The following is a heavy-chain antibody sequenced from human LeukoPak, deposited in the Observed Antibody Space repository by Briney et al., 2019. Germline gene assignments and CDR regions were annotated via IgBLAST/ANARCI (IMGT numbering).Heavy chain of an antibody. CDR1: GYTFTRFG. V-gene: IGHV1-18*01. CDR3: ARVLVENFGHYYYYMDV. CDR2: ISTYNRNT. D-gene: IGHD1-26*01. Sequence: GASVKVSCKASGYTFTRFGISWVRQAPGQGLEWMGWISTYNRNTYYAQKFQDRVTTTTDISTSTAYIELRSLRSDDSAVYYCARVLVENFGHYYYYMDVWGKGTTVTVSS. J-gene: IGHJ6*03.